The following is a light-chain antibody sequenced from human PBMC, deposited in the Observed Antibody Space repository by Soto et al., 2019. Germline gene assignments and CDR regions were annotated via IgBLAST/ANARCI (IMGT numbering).Light chain of an antibody. V-gene: IGLV2-11*01. J-gene: IGLJ3*02. CDR1: SSDVGVYNY. CDR2: DVI. Sequence: QSALTQPRSVSGSPGQSFTISCTGTSSDVGVYNYVSWYQQHPGKAPQLVIYDVIKRPSGVPYRFSGSKSGNTASLTISGLQAEDEADYYCCSYAGSSLWVFGGGTKLTVL. CDR3: CSYAGSSLWV.